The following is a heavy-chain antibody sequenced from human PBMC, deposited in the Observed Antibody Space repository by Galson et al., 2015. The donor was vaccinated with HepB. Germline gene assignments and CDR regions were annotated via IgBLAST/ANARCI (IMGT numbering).Heavy chain of an antibody. Sequence: TLSLTCTVSGGSISSGDYYWSWIRQPPGKGLEWIGYIYYSGSTYYNPSLKSRLTVSVDTSKNQFSLKLSSVTAADAAVYYCARVRDIVATISRGWFDPWGQGTLVTVSS. D-gene: IGHD5-12*01. CDR1: GGSISSGDYY. CDR2: IYYSGST. V-gene: IGHV4-30-4*01. CDR3: ARVRDIVATISRGWFDP. J-gene: IGHJ5*02.